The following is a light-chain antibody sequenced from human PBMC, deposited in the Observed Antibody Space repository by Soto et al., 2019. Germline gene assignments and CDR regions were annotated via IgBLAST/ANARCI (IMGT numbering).Light chain of an antibody. CDR2: EVN. CDR1: SSDVGGYNY. J-gene: IGLJ1*01. CDR3: SSYAGSSNV. Sequence: QSALTQPPSASGSPGQSVAISCTGTSSDVGGYNYVSWYQQHPDKAPKLMIYEVNKRPSGVPDRFSGSKSGNTASLTVSGLQAEDEADYYCSSYAGSSNVFGTGTK. V-gene: IGLV2-8*01.